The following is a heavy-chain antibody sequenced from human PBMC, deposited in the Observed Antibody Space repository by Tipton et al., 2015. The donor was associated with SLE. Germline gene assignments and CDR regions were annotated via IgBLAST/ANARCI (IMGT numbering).Heavy chain of an antibody. CDR2: INNSGNT. CDR1: GGSISSYD. D-gene: IGHD1-14*01. J-gene: IGHJ4*02. Sequence: TLSLTCTVSGGSISSYDWSWIRQPAGKGLEWIGRINNSGNTNYNSSLKSRATMSVDTSKRQFSLKLSSVTAADTAVYYCARGKTRVEYWGQGTLVTVSS. V-gene: IGHV4-4*07. CDR3: ARGKTRVEY.